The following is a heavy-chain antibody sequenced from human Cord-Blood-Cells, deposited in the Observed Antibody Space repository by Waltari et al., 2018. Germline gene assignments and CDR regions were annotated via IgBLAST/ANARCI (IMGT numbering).Heavy chain of an antibody. J-gene: IGHJ6*02. CDR2: IWYDGSNK. D-gene: IGHD3-10*01. CDR3: ARDYYGSGSYLYYYYYGMDV. CDR1: GFTFSSYG. Sequence: QVQLVASGGGVVKPGRSLRLSCAASGFTFSSYGMHWVRQAPGKGLEWVAVIWYDGSNKYYADSVKGRFTISRDNSKNTLYLQMNSLRAEDTAVYYCARDYYGSGSYLYYYYYGMDVWGQGTTVTVSS. V-gene: IGHV3-33*01.